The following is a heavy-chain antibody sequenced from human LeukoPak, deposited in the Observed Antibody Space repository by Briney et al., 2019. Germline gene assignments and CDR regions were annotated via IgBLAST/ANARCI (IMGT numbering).Heavy chain of an antibody. CDR2: ISGSGGST. CDR1: GFTFSSYA. Sequence: GGSLRLSCAGSGFTFSSYAMSWVRQAPGKGLEWVTAISGSGGSTYYADSVKGRFTISRDNSKNTLYLQMDGLRAEDTAVYYCARGEQEMATMSIDYWGQGTLVTVSS. CDR3: ARGEQEMATMSIDY. D-gene: IGHD5-24*01. J-gene: IGHJ4*02. V-gene: IGHV3-23*01.